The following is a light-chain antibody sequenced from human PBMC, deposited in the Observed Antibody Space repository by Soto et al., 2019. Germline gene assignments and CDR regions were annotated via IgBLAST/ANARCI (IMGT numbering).Light chain of an antibody. CDR2: DVS. CDR3: SSYTGSSTYVV. CDR1: SSDVGGYNY. V-gene: IGLV2-14*01. Sequence: QSVLTQPASLSGSPGQSITISCTGTSSDVGGYNYVSWYQQHPGKAPKLMIYDVSNRPSGVSNRFSGSKSGNTASLTISGLRAEDEADYYCSSYTGSSTYVVFGGGTKLTVL. J-gene: IGLJ2*01.